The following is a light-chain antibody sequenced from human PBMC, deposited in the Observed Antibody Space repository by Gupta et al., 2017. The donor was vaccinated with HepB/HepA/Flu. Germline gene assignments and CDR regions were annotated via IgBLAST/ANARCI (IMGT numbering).Light chain of an antibody. Sequence: DIQMTQSPSSLSASVGDRVTITCRASHRISAYLNWYQQKPGRAPRLLIYGASKVKTGVPSRFSGSGSGTDFTLTISRRQPEDVATFYCQQRYIIPSTFGQGTKVDI. CDR1: HRISAY. J-gene: IGKJ2*01. CDR2: GAS. V-gene: IGKV1-39*01. CDR3: QQRYIIPST.